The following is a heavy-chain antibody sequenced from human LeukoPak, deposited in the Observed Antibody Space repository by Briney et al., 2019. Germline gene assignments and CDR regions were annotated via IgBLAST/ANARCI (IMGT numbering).Heavy chain of an antibody. J-gene: IGHJ6*02. CDR2: ISGSGGST. D-gene: IGHD4-17*01. Sequence: PGGSLRLSCAASGFTFSSYAMSWVRRAPGKGLEWVSAISGSGGSTYYADSVKGRFTISRDNSKNTLYLQMNSLRAEDTAVYYCARDPEVISYGDQYYYYGMDVWGQGTTVTVSS. CDR1: GFTFSSYA. CDR3: ARDPEVISYGDQYYYYGMDV. V-gene: IGHV3-23*01.